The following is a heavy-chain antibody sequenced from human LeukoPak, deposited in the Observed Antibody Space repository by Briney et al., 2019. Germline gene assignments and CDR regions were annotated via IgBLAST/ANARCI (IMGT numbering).Heavy chain of an antibody. V-gene: IGHV4-61*02. CDR2: IYATDST. CDR1: GSSISSGSYY. CDR3: ARGQNSYGTRYMDV. J-gene: IGHJ6*03. D-gene: IGHD5-18*01. Sequence: TLSLTYSVSGSSISSGSYYWSWIRQPARTGLEWTVRIYATDSTNYNPSLKSRVTISVDTSKNQFSLELNSVTAADTAVYYCARGQNSYGTRYMDVWGKGTTVTVSS.